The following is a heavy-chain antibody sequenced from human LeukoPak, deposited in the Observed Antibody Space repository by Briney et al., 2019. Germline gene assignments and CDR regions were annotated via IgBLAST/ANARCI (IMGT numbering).Heavy chain of an antibody. Sequence: SETLFLTCTVSGGSISSHCWTWLRQPPGKGLEWIGYIYYSGSTYYNPSLKSRVTISVDTSKNQFSLKLSSVTAADTAVYYCANYGSGSYRFDPWGQGTLVTVSS. CDR1: GGSISSHC. CDR3: ANYGSGSYRFDP. D-gene: IGHD3-10*01. CDR2: IYYSGST. J-gene: IGHJ5*02. V-gene: IGHV4-59*06.